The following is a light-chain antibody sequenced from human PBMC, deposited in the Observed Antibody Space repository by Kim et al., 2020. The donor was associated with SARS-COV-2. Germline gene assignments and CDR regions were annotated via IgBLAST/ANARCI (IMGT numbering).Light chain of an antibody. J-gene: IGKJ5*01. CDR1: QSVSSY. Sequence: EIVLTQSPATLSLSPGERATLSCRASQSVSSYLAWYQQRPGQAPRLLIYDASNRATGIPARFSGSGSGTDFTLTISSLEPEDFAVYYCQQHSKLITFC. CDR2: DAS. V-gene: IGKV3-11*01. CDR3: QQHSKLIT.